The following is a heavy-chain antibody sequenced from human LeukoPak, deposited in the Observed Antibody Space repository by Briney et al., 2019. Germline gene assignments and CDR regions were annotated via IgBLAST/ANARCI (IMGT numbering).Heavy chain of an antibody. CDR3: ARDPLYDFWSGYHLD. CDR1: GFTVSTNY. Sequence: GGSLRLSCAASGFTVSTNYMNWVRQAPGTGLEWVSVIYTGGTTYYSESVRGRFTISRDNSKNTIYLQMNSLRAEDTAVYYCARDPLYDFWSGYHLDWGQGTLVTVSS. J-gene: IGHJ4*02. CDR2: IYTGGTT. V-gene: IGHV3-53*01. D-gene: IGHD3-3*01.